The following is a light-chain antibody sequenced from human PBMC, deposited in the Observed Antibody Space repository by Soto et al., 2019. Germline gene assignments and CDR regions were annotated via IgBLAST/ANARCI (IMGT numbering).Light chain of an antibody. J-gene: IGLJ3*02. CDR2: ENN. Sequence: QSALTQPTSASGSPGQSVTISCTGTSSDVGGYNYVSWYQQHPGKAPKLIIYENNKRPSGIPDRFSGSKSGTSATLGITGLQTGDEADYYCGTWDKSLSAGVFGGGTKLTVL. CDR3: GTWDKSLSAGV. V-gene: IGLV1-51*01. CDR1: SSDVGGYNY.